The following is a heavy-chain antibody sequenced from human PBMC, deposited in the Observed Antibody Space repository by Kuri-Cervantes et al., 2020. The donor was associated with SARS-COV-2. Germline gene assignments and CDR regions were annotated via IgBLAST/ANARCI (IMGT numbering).Heavy chain of an antibody. V-gene: IGHV4-39*07. D-gene: IGHD1-26*01. J-gene: IGHJ2*01. CDR2: INHSGST. Sequence: SETLSLTCTVSGGSISSSSYYWGWIRQPPGKGLEWIGEINHSGSTNYNPSLKSRVTISVDTSKNQFSLKLSSVTAADTAVYYCAREGYGATNWYFDLWGRGTLVTVSS. CDR1: GGSISSSSYY. CDR3: AREGYGATNWYFDL.